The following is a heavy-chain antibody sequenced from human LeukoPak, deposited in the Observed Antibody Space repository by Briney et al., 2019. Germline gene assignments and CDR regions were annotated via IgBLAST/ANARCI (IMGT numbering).Heavy chain of an antibody. V-gene: IGHV1-46*01. Sequence: GASVKVSCKASGYTFTSYYMHWVRQAPGQGLEWMGIINPSGGSTSYAQKFQGRVTMTRDTSTSTVYMELSSLRSEDTAVYYCARSSLPAPHHYYYMDVWGKGTTVTVSS. CDR1: GYTFTSYY. CDR2: INPSGGST. J-gene: IGHJ6*03. CDR3: ARSSLPAPHHYYYMDV.